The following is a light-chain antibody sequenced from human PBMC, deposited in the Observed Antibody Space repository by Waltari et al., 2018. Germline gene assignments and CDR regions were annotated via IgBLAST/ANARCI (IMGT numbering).Light chain of an antibody. V-gene: IGKV3-20*01. Sequence: ETVLAQSPGTLSLSLGDRATLSCRASHRVIRDSLAWYQQKPGQAPRLLIYATSSRADATPDRFSGSGSGTDFSLTITRLEPEDFAVYFCQQYGSLPSTFGQGTKVEMK. CDR1: HRVIRDS. CDR3: QQYGSLPST. CDR2: ATS. J-gene: IGKJ2*01.